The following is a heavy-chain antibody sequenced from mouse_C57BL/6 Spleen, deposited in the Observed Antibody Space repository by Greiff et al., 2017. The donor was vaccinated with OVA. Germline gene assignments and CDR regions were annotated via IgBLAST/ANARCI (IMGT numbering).Heavy chain of an antibody. CDR1: GYTFTDYE. Sequence: VQLQQSGAELVRPGASVTLSCKASGYTFTDYEMHWVKQTHVHGLEWIGAIDPETGGTAYNQKFKGKAILTADKSSSTAYRELRSLTSEDSAVDYCTRNDDGFDYWGQGTTLTVSS. CDR2: IDPETGGT. V-gene: IGHV1-15*01. D-gene: IGHD2-3*01. J-gene: IGHJ2*01. CDR3: TRNDDGFDY.